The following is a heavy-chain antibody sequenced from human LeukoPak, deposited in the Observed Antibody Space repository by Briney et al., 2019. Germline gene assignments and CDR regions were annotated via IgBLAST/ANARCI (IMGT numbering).Heavy chain of an antibody. CDR3: ARYAKTAAAGHDAFDI. CDR1: GGFISSYY. D-gene: IGHD6-13*01. CDR2: IYYSGST. V-gene: IGHV4-59*01. Sequence: SETLSLTCTVSGGFISSYYWSWIRQPPGKGLEWIGYIYYSGSTNYNPSLKSRVTISVDTSKNQFSLKLSSVTAADTAVYYCARYAKTAAAGHDAFDIWGQGTMVTVSS. J-gene: IGHJ3*02.